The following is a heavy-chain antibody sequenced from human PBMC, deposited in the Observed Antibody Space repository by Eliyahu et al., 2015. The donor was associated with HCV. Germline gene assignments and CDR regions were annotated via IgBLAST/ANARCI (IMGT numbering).Heavy chain of an antibody. CDR3: ARDSMRAARSAFDI. J-gene: IGHJ3*02. D-gene: IGHD6-6*01. Sequence: QVQLQESGPGLVKPSETLSLTCTVXGGXXSSYYWXWIRQPPGKGLEWIGYIYYSGSTNYNPSRKSRVTISVDTSKNQFSLKLSSVTAADTAVYYCARDSMRAARSAFDIWGQGTMVTVSS. CDR2: IYYSGST. CDR1: GGXXSSYY. V-gene: IGHV4-59*01.